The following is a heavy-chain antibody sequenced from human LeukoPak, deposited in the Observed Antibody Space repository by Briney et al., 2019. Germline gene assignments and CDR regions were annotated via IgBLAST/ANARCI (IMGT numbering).Heavy chain of an antibody. J-gene: IGHJ4*02. CDR2: ISGSGVST. Sequence: PGGSLRLSCAASGFTFSNAWMSWVRQAPGKGLEWVSAISGSGVSTLYADSVKGRFTISRDISKNTLYLQMSSLRAEDTAVYYCARRAGGYSHPYDYWGKGVLVTVSS. CDR3: ARRAGGYSHPYDY. D-gene: IGHD4-23*01. V-gene: IGHV3-23*01. CDR1: GFTFSNAW.